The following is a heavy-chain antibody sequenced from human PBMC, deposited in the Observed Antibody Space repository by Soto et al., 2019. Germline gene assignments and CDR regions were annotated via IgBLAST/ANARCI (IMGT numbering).Heavy chain of an antibody. CDR2: IHPSDFDT. CDR1: GYSFTSYW. V-gene: IGHV5-51*01. D-gene: IGHD5-12*01. CDR3: AIHSTGYEDS. J-gene: IGHJ5*02. Sequence: PGESLKISCKDSGYSFTSYWIGWVRQMPGKGLEWMGIIHPSDFDTGYSPSFQGQVTISADKSISTAYLQWSSLRASDTAMYYCAIHSTGYEDSWGQGTLVTVSS.